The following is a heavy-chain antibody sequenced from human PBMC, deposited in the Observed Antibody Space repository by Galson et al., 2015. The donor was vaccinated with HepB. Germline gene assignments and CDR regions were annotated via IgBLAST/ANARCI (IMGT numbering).Heavy chain of an antibody. D-gene: IGHD4-17*01. V-gene: IGHV4-31*03. CDR3: ARDRMTTYYYYGMDV. J-gene: IGHJ6*02. CDR2: IYYSGST. CDR1: GGSISSGGYY. Sequence: TLSLTCTVSGGSISSGGYYWSWIRQHPGKGLEWIGYIYYSGSTYYNPSLKSRVTISVDTSKNQFSLKLSSVTAADTAVYYCARDRMTTYYYYGMDVWGQGTTVTVSS.